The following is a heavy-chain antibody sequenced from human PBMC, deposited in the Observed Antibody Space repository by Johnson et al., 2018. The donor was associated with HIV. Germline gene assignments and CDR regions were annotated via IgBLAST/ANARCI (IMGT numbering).Heavy chain of an antibody. Sequence: MQLVESGGGVVQPGRSLRLSCVASGFSFSSYAMHWVRQAPGKGLEWVGRIKSKTDGGTTDYAAPVKGRFTISRDDSKNTLYLQMNSLRAEDTAVYYCARAGRGDDSSGYYLGSAFDIWGQGTMVTVSS. V-gene: IGHV3-15*01. CDR3: ARAGRGDDSSGYYLGSAFDI. CDR2: IKSKTDGGTT. J-gene: IGHJ3*02. CDR1: GFSFSSYA. D-gene: IGHD3-22*01.